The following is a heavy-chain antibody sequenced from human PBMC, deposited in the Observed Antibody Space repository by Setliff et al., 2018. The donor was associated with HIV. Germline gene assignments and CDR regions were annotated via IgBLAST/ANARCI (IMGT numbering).Heavy chain of an antibody. Sequence: SETLSLTCAVYGGSFSSYYWSWIRQPPGKGLEWIGEINHSGSTNYSPSLKSRVTISVDTSMDQFSLKLNSVTAADTAVYYCAAASSWDPLLDYWGQGTLVTVSS. D-gene: IGHD6-13*01. CDR3: AAASSWDPLLDY. CDR2: INHSGST. V-gene: IGHV4-34*01. J-gene: IGHJ4*02. CDR1: GGSFSSYY.